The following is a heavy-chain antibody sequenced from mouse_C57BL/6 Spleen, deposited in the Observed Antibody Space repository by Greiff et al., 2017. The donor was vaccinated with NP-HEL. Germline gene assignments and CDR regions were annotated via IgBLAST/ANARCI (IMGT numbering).Heavy chain of an antibody. CDR1: GFTFSDYG. Sequence: DVQLQESGGGLVKPGGSLKLSCAASGFTFSDYGMHWVRQAPEKGLEWVAYISSGSSTIYYADTVKGRFTISRDNAKNTLFLQMTSLRSEDTAMYYCARPYYDYDYAMDYWGQGTSVTVSS. V-gene: IGHV5-17*01. J-gene: IGHJ4*01. D-gene: IGHD2-4*01. CDR3: ARPYYDYDYAMDY. CDR2: ISSGSSTI.